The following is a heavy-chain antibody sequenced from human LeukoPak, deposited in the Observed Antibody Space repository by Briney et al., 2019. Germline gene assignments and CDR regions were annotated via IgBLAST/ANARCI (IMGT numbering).Heavy chain of an antibody. V-gene: IGHV3-11*04. CDR3: ARDLEAGNPAGYFQH. Sequence: PGGSLRLSCAASGFTFSDYYMSWIRQAPGKGLEWVSYISSSGSTIYYADSVKGRFTISRDNAKNSLYLQMNSLRAEDTAVYYCARDLEAGNPAGYFQHWDQGTLVTVSS. D-gene: IGHD6-13*01. CDR2: ISSSGSTI. J-gene: IGHJ1*01. CDR1: GFTFSDYY.